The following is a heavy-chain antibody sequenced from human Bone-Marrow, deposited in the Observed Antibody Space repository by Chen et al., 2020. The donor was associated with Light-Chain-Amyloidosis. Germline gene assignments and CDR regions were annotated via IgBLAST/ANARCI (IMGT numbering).Heavy chain of an antibody. V-gene: IGHV3-20*04. CDR3: AREAGVGITYYFDL. J-gene: IGHJ2*01. D-gene: IGHD3-3*01. CDR2: INWNGGRT. Sequence: EVQLVESGGRVVRPGGSLRPSCAASGFPFDDYGMSWVRQAPGKGLEWVSGINWNGGRTGYADFVKGRFTISRDNAKNSLDLQMNTLSPEDTALYYCAREAGVGITYYFDLWGPGTLVTVSS. CDR1: GFPFDDYG.